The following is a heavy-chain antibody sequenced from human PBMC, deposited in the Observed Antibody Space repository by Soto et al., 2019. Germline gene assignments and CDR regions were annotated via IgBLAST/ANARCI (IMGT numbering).Heavy chain of an antibody. CDR3: VRDRNYYYDSSGRDYFDY. Sequence: SETLSLTCTVSGGSISSGGYYWSWIRQHPGKGLEWIGYIYYSGSTYYNPSLKSRVTISVDTSKNQFSLKLSSVTAADTAVYYCVRDRNYYYDSSGRDYFDYWGQGTLVTVSS. V-gene: IGHV4-31*03. J-gene: IGHJ4*02. D-gene: IGHD3-22*01. CDR2: IYYSGST. CDR1: GGSISSGGYY.